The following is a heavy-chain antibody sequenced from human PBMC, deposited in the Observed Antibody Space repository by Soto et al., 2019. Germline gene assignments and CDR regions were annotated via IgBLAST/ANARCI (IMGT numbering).Heavy chain of an antibody. CDR2: IMPVFGIS. D-gene: IGHD3-22*01. CDR1: GGTFSNYA. CDR3: ARTLSSGYYPNDAADI. J-gene: IGHJ3*02. V-gene: IGHV1-69*17. Sequence: QVQLVQSGAEVKKPGSSVKVSCKASGGTFSNYAITWVRQAPGQGPEWMAGIMPVFGISNYAQKFQGRVTITADNSTKTDYMELSSLRPEDTAVFFCARTLSSGYYPNDAADIWGQWTMVIVSS.